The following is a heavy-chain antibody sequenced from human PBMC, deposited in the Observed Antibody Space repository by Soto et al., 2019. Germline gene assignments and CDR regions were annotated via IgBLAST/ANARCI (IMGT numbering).Heavy chain of an antibody. J-gene: IGHJ6*02. CDR1: GYTFTSYG. Sequence: ASVKVSCKASGYTFTSYGISWVRQAPGQGLEWMGWISAYNGNTNYAQKLQGRVTMTTDTSTSTAYMELRSLRAEDTAVYYCAKELPYSSGWYAGGIYGMDVWGQGTTVTVSS. D-gene: IGHD6-19*01. CDR3: AKELPYSSGWYAGGIYGMDV. CDR2: ISAYNGNT. V-gene: IGHV1-18*01.